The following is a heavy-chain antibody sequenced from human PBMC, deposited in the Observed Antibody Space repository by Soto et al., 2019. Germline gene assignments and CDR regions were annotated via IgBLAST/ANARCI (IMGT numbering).Heavy chain of an antibody. CDR2: ISSSSGYI. CDR1: GFSFSTFS. V-gene: IGHV3-21*01. Sequence: GGSLRLSCEASGFSFSTFSMNWVRQAPGKGLEYVSVISSSSGYIYYADSVKGRFTVSRDNARNTLFLQMSGLREEDTAVYYCARHDRGDYYYSGLGVCGQGTTVTVSS. J-gene: IGHJ6*02. D-gene: IGHD3-3*01. CDR3: ARHDRGDYYYSGLGV.